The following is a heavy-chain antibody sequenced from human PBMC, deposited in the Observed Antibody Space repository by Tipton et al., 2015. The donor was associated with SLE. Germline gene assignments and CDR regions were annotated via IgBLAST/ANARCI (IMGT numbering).Heavy chain of an antibody. V-gene: IGHV4-39*02. CDR3: AREVMSTVVYWYFDL. D-gene: IGHD4-23*01. J-gene: IGHJ2*01. CDR2: IYYSGTT. Sequence: TLFLTCTVSGGSISSTSYYWGWIRQPPGKGLEWIGSIYYSGTTYYSPSLKSRGTISVDTSKNQFSLELSSVTAADTAVYYCAREVMSTVVYWYFDLWGRGTLVTVSS. CDR1: GGSISSTSYY.